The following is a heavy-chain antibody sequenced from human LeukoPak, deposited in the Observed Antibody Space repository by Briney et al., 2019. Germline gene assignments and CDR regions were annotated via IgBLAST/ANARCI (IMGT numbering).Heavy chain of an antibody. CDR2: IYHSGST. J-gene: IGHJ3*02. CDR3: ARHMNYYDGSDILLEAAFDI. Sequence: SETLSLTCAVSGYSISSGYYWGWIRQPPGKGLEWIGSIYHSGSTYYNPSLKSRVTISVDTSKNQFSLKLSSVTAADTAVYYCARHMNYYDGSDILLEAAFDIWGQGTMVTVSS. D-gene: IGHD3-22*01. CDR1: GYSISSGYY. V-gene: IGHV4-38-2*01.